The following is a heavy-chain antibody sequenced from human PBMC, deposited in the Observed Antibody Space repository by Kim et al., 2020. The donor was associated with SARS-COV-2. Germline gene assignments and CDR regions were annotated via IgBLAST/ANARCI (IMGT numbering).Heavy chain of an antibody. J-gene: IGHJ4*02. Sequence: NTRYSQKFQGRVTMPWDTSAGTAYMDLTSLRFVDTAVYYCARERFGGSFDYWGQGTLVTVSS. CDR3: ARERFGGSFDY. V-gene: IGHV1-3*01. D-gene: IGHD3-10*01. CDR2: NT.